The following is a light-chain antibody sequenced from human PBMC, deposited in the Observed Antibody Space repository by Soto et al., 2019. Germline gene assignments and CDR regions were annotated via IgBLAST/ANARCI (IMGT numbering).Light chain of an antibody. CDR1: SSDVGGYNY. V-gene: IGLV2-14*01. CDR2: EVN. Sequence: QSVLAQPASVSGSPGQSITISCTGSSSDVGGYNYVSWYQHQPGKAPKLMIYEVNNRPSGVSNRFSGSKSGNTASLTISGLQAEDEADYYCCSYVGASIYVFGTGTKVTVL. CDR3: CSYVGASIYV. J-gene: IGLJ1*01.